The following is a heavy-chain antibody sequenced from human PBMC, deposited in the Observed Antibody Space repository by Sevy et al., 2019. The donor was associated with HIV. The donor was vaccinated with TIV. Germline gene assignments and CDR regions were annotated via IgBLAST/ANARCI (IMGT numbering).Heavy chain of an antibody. Sequence: GGSLRLSCAASALTFTRYAFHWVRQAPGKGPEWLGVISYEGSNIYYGPSVKGRFTMSRDNSKNTLDLQMNDMRTEDKAVYYCAKDLHPPGPVRGTNFDYWGPGTLVTVSS. J-gene: IGHJ4*02. CDR1: ALTFTRYA. D-gene: IGHD1-1*01. CDR3: AKDLHPPGPVRGTNFDY. CDR2: ISYEGSNI. V-gene: IGHV3-30*18.